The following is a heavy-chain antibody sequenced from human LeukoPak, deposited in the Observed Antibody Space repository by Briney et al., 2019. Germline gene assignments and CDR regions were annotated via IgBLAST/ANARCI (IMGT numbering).Heavy chain of an antibody. Sequence: GESLKISCQASGYSFTSSWIGWARQMPGKGLEWMGIIYPGDSDTRYSPSFQGQVIISADKSITTTYLQWSSLRASDTAMYYCARVYDSSGYYSSFSYWGQGTLVTVSS. J-gene: IGHJ4*02. CDR3: ARVYDSSGYYSSFSY. CDR2: IYPGDSDT. CDR1: GYSFTSSW. D-gene: IGHD3-22*01. V-gene: IGHV5-51*01.